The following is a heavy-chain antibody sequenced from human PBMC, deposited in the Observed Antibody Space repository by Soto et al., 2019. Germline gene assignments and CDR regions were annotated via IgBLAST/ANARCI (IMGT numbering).Heavy chain of an antibody. Sequence: SVKVSGKASGFDFGSFGIQFLRQTRGRGLEWIGWIVVASGRTNYARQFQGRVAFSRDMSSTTAYMDLYDLKSDDTAVYFCSADHPHTAIGWPVWGQGTTVTVSS. J-gene: IGHJ6*02. CDR1: GFDFGSFG. CDR3: SADHPHTAIGWPV. CDR2: IVVASGRT. V-gene: IGHV1-58*02.